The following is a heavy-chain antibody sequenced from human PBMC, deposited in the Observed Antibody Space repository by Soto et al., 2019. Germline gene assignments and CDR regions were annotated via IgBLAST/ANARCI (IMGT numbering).Heavy chain of an antibody. Sequence: SETLSLTCSVSGASVSSGTNYWSWIRQHPGKGLEWIGYISHSGNTYYNPSLSSRLTISVDTSQNQFSLKLSSVTAADTAVYYCARGVHYYDSTGYFSDGGYHFDYWGQGTLVTVSS. CDR1: GASVSSGTNY. D-gene: IGHD3-22*01. V-gene: IGHV4-31*03. CDR2: ISHSGNT. CDR3: ARGVHYYDSTGYFSDGGYHFDY. J-gene: IGHJ4*02.